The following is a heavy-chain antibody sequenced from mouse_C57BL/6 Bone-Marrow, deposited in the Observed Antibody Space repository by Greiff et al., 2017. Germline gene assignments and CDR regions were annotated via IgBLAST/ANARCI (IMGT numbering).Heavy chain of an antibody. CDR3: ARKRGYDGYFDY. CDR2: IWSGGST. J-gene: IGHJ2*01. V-gene: IGHV2-2*01. CDR1: GFSLTSYG. Sequence: VKLVESGPGLVQPSQSLSITCTVSGFSLTSYGVHWVRQSPGKGLEWLGVIWSGGSTDYNAAFISRLSISKDKSKSQVFFKMNSLQADDTAIYYCARKRGYDGYFDYWGQGTTLTVSS. D-gene: IGHD2-3*01.